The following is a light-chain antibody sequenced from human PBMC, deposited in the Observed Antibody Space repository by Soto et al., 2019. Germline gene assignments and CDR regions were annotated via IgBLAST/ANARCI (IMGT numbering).Light chain of an antibody. CDR1: YSDVGTYNY. Sequence: QSVLTQPRSVSGSPGQSVTISCTGTYSDVGTYNYVSWYQQHPGKAPKLMIYDVTKRPSGVPDRFSGSKSGNTASLTISGLQAEDEADYYCCSYGHTYYVFGTGTKVTVL. CDR2: DVT. J-gene: IGLJ1*01. CDR3: CSYGHTYYV. V-gene: IGLV2-11*01.